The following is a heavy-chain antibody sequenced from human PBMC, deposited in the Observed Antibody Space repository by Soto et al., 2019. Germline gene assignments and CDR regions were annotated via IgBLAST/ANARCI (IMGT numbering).Heavy chain of an antibody. Sequence: ASVKVSCKASGYTFTSYAMHWVRQAPGQRLEWMGWINAGNGNTKYSQKFQGRVTITRDTSASTAYMELSSLRSEDTAVYYCARDYDFWSGFPQYNYYYYGMDVWGQGITVTVSS. CDR2: INAGNGNT. D-gene: IGHD3-3*01. V-gene: IGHV1-3*01. CDR3: ARDYDFWSGFPQYNYYYYGMDV. CDR1: GYTFTSYA. J-gene: IGHJ6*02.